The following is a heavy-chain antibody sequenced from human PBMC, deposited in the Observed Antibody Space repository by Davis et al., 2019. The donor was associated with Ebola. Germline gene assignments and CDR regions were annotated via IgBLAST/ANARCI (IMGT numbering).Heavy chain of an antibody. CDR3: ARDPGQMDV. V-gene: IGHV3-48*02. CDR1: GFTFSSYS. CDR2: ISSSSTI. Sequence: GESLKISCAASGFTFSSYSMNWVRQAPGKALEWVSYISSSSTIYYADSVKGRFTISRDNAKNSLYLQMNSLRDEDTAVYYCARDPGQMDVWGQGTTVTVSS. J-gene: IGHJ6*02.